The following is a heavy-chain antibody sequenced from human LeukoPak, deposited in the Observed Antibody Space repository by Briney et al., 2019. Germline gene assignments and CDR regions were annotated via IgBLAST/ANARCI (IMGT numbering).Heavy chain of an antibody. CDR1: GFIFGRYN. V-gene: IGHV3-43*02. CDR2: ISGDGGST. D-gene: IGHD3-10*01. J-gene: IGHJ4*02. Sequence: QSGGSLRLSCTTSGFIFGRYNMSWVRQAPGKGLEWVSLISGDGGSTYYADSVKGRFTISRDNSKNSLYLQMNSLRTEDTALYYCAKDINPDYYGSGSYSDWGQGTLVTVSS. CDR3: AKDINPDYYGSGSYSD.